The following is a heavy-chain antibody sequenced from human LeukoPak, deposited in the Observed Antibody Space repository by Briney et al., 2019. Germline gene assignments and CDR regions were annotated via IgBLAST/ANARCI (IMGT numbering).Heavy chain of an antibody. J-gene: IGHJ3*02. CDR2: INPNSGGT. Sequence: GASVKVSCKASGYTFTGYYMHWVRQAPGQGLEWMGWINPNSGGTNYAQKFQGRVTMTRDTSISTAYMELSRLRSDDTAVYYCAREGDYYDSSGSSDAFDIWGQGTMVTVSS. CDR1: GYTFTGYY. CDR3: AREGDYYDSSGSSDAFDI. D-gene: IGHD3-22*01. V-gene: IGHV1-2*02.